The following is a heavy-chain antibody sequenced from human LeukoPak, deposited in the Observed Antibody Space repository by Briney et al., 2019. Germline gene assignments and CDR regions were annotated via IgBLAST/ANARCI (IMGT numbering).Heavy chain of an antibody. J-gene: IGHJ4*02. CDR3: VREGNELLSKNFDY. V-gene: IGHV1-2*02. D-gene: IGHD2-21*02. Sequence: GASVKVSCKASGFTFTGCYIHWVRQAPGQGLEWMGYINPHSGGTNSPQKFQGRVTMTTDTSISAAYMELSSLISDDTAMYYCVREGNELLSKNFDYWGQGTLVTVSS. CDR1: GFTFTGCY. CDR2: INPHSGGT.